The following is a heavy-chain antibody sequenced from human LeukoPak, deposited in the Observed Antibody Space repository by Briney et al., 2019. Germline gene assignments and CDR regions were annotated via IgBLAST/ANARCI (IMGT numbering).Heavy chain of an antibody. CDR1: GFTFSSYA. CDR2: ISYDGSNK. D-gene: IGHD5-18*01. J-gene: IGHJ4*02. CDR3: ASRGYSYARAYFDY. Sequence: GGSLRLSCAASGFTFSSYAMHWVRQAPGKGLEWVAVISYDGSNKYYADSVKGRFTISRDNSKNTLYLQMNSLRAEDTAVYYCASRGYSYARAYFDYWGQGTLVTVSS. V-gene: IGHV3-30*04.